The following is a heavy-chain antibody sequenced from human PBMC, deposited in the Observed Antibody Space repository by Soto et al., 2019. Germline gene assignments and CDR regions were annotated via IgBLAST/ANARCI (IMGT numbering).Heavy chain of an antibody. CDR3: ARPKSYCGGVCYPRYYYCYGMDV. V-gene: IGHV1-69*06. Sequence: QVQLVQSGAEVKKPGSSVKVSCKASGGTFSSYAISWVRQAPGQGLEGMGGIIPIFGTANYAQKFQGRVTNTADKCASPADMELSSLRAEDTAVYYCARPKSYCGGVCYPRYYYCYGMDVWGQGTTVSVSS. CDR2: IIPIFGTA. J-gene: IGHJ6*02. D-gene: IGHD2-21*02. CDR1: GGTFSSYA.